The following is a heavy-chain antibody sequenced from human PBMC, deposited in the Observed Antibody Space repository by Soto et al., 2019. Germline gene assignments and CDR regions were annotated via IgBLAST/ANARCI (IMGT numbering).Heavy chain of an antibody. V-gene: IGHV3-23*01. J-gene: IGHJ3*01. CDR2: ISDSGDRT. D-gene: IGHD5-12*01. CDR1: GFTLTNYA. CDR3: EGSWT. Sequence: EVQLLESGGGLVQPGGSLRLSCAVSGFTLTNYAMSWVRQAPGKGLEWVAWISDSGDRTYYADSVKGRFTISKDSSKNTLWLEMNSLRAEDSAVYHCEGSWTWGQGTMVTVSS.